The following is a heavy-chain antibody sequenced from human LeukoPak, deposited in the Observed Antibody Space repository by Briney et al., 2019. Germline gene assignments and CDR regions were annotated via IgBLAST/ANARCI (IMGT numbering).Heavy chain of an antibody. CDR1: GGSISSNNW. J-gene: IGHJ4*02. CDR2: INHSGST. CDR3: AGDYVWGSYRYRIVY. Sequence: PSETLSLTCAVSGGSISSNNWWSWVRQPPGKGLEWIGEINHSGSTNYNPSLKSRVTISVDTSKNQFSLKLSSVTAADTAVYYCAGDYVWGSYRYRIVYWGQGTLVTVSS. D-gene: IGHD3-16*02. V-gene: IGHV4-4*02.